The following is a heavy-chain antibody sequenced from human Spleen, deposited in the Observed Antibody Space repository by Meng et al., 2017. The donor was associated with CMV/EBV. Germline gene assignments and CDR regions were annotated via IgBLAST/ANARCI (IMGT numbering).Heavy chain of an antibody. CDR1: GFTFDAYG. CDR2: LNWNGAST. D-gene: IGHD3-10*01. Sequence: GGSLRLSCAATGFTFDAYGMSWVRQVPGKGLQWVSGLNWNGASTAYADSMKGRFTISRDNAKNSLYLQMNSLRAEDTALHYCVRIGQNAFDIWGQGTMVTVSS. J-gene: IGHJ3*02. V-gene: IGHV3-20*04. CDR3: VRIGQNAFDI.